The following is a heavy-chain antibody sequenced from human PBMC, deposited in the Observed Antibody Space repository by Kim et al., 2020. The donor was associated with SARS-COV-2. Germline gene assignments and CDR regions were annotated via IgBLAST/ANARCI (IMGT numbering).Heavy chain of an antibody. CDR3: VRHRLRGGYGLDY. D-gene: IGHD5-12*01. Sequence: GESLKISCKASGYNFASYWIGWVRQMPGKGLEWLGIVYPVDSDTRYSLSFQGHVTISADRSINTAYLQWNSLKASDTAMYYCVRHRLRGGYGLDYWGQGTLGPVSS. V-gene: IGHV5-51*01. J-gene: IGHJ4*01. CDR1: GYNFASYW. CDR2: VYPVDSDT.